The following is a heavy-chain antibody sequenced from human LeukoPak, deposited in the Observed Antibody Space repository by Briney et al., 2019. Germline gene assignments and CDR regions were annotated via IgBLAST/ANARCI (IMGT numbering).Heavy chain of an antibody. CDR3: ARQTGSGLFILP. J-gene: IGHJ4*02. D-gene: IGHD3/OR15-3a*01. V-gene: IGHV4-39*01. CDR2: IYYSGNT. CDR1: GGSISSSYW. Sequence: PSETLSLTCAVSGGSISSSYWWTWVRQPPGKGLEWIGSIYYSGNTYYNASLKSQVSISIDTSKNQFSLRLTSVTAADTAVYYCARQTGSGLFILPGGQGTLVTVSS.